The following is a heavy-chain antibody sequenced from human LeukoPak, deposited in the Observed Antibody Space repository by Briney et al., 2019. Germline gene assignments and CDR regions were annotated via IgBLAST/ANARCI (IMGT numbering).Heavy chain of an antibody. Sequence: SETLPLTCTVSGGSVSSGSYYWSWIRQPPGKGLEWIGYIYYSGSTNYNPSLKSRVTISVDTSKNQFSLKLSSVTAADTAVYYCATYSSGSIPFFDYWGQGTLVTVSS. CDR2: IYYSGST. V-gene: IGHV4-61*01. D-gene: IGHD6-19*01. CDR3: ATYSSGSIPFFDY. CDR1: GGSVSSGSYY. J-gene: IGHJ4*02.